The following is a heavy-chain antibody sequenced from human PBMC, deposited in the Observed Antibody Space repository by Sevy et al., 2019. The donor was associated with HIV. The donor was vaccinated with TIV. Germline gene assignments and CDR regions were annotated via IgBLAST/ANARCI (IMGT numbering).Heavy chain of an antibody. D-gene: IGHD2-8*02. CDR3: ARDRKVLLVVYAIPFDVFDI. CDR1: GFTFSNHA. CDR2: IRSDGSHE. V-gene: IGHV3-30*02. Sequence: GGCLRLSCAASGFTFSNHAMHWVRQSPGKGLEWVAFIRSDGSHEYYADSVKGRFTISRDNSKNTVYLQMSSLRPEDTAVYYCARDRKVLLVVYAIPFDVFDIWGQGTMVTVSS. J-gene: IGHJ3*02.